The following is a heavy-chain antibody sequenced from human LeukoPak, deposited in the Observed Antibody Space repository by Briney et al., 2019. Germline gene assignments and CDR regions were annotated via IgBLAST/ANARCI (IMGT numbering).Heavy chain of an antibody. J-gene: IGHJ6*03. CDR1: GFTVSSNY. Sequence: PGGSLRLSCAASGFTVSSNYMSWVRQAPGKGLEWVSVIYSGGSTYYADSVKGRFTISRDNSKNTLYLQMNSLRAEDTAVYYCARDLLYDSSGFYYYYYMDVWGKGTTVTVSS. CDR2: IYSGGST. D-gene: IGHD3-22*01. V-gene: IGHV3-53*01. CDR3: ARDLLYDSSGFYYYYYMDV.